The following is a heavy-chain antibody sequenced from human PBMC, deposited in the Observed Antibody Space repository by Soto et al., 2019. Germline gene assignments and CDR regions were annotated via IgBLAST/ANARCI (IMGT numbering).Heavy chain of an antibody. D-gene: IGHD3-22*01. J-gene: IGHJ3*02. CDR1: GFTFSSYS. V-gene: IGHV3-48*01. Sequence: GGSLRLSCAASGFTFSSYSMNWVRQAPGKGLEWVSYISSSSSTIYYADSVKGRFTISRDNAKNSLYLQMNSLRAEDTAVYYCARMTYYARDAFDIWGQGTMVTVSS. CDR2: ISSSSSTI. CDR3: ARMTYYARDAFDI.